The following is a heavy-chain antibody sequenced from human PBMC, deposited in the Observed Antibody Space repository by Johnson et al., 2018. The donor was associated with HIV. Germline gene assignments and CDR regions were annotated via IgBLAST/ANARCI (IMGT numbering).Heavy chain of an antibody. CDR1: GFSISDYY. J-gene: IGHJ3*02. Sequence: VQLVESGGGLVKPGGSLRLSCAASGFSISDYYMSWIRQAPGKGLEWVANINVDGREKYYVDSVEGRFTISRDNAKNSLFLQMNSLRAVDTAVYYCAREDCSSTRCSDWDSAFDIWGQGTMVTVSS. V-gene: IGHV3-7*01. CDR3: AREDCSSTRCSDWDSAFDI. D-gene: IGHD2-2*01. CDR2: INVDGREK.